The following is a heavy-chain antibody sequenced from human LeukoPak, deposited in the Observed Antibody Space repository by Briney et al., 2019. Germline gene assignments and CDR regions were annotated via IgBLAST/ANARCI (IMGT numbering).Heavy chain of an antibody. Sequence: SETLSLTCTVSGGSISSYYWSWIRQPPGKGLEWIGYIYYSGSTNYNSSLKSRVTISVDTSKNQFSLKLSSVTAADTAVYYCARDLTYGSGSYFPFDPWGQGTLVTVSS. CDR3: ARDLTYGSGSYFPFDP. D-gene: IGHD3-10*01. CDR1: GGSISSYY. J-gene: IGHJ5*02. CDR2: IYYSGST. V-gene: IGHV4-59*01.